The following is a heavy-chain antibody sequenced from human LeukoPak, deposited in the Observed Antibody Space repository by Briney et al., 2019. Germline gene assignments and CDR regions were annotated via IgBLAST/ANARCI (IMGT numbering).Heavy chain of an antibody. CDR2: ISAYNGNT. Sequence: VASVKVSCKASGYTFTSYGISWVRQAPGQGLEWMGWISAYNGNTKYAQNLQGRVTMTTDTSTSTAYMELRSLRSDDTAVYYCARDLVTYYDIWSAYSTFGYWGQGTLVTVSS. V-gene: IGHV1-18*01. CDR1: GYTFTSYG. D-gene: IGHD3-3*01. J-gene: IGHJ4*02. CDR3: ARDLVTYYDIWSAYSTFGY.